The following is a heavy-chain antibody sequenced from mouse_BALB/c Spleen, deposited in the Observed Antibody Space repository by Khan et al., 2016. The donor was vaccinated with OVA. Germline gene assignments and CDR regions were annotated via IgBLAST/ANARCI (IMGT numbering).Heavy chain of an antibody. Sequence: EVQLVESGPGLVKPSQSLSLTCTVTGYSITTDYAWNWIRQFPGNKLEWMGFISYSGNTKYNPSLKSRISITRDTSKNPFFLQLKSVTSEDTARYDCARVDGGDVDYWGQGTTLTGSS. D-gene: IGHD2-3*01. J-gene: IGHJ2*01. CDR2: ISYSGNT. CDR3: ARVDGGDVDY. V-gene: IGHV3-2*02. CDR1: GYSITTDYA.